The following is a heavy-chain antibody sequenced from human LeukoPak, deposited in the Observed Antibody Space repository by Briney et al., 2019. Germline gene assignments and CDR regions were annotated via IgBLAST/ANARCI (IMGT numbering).Heavy chain of an antibody. D-gene: IGHD6-19*01. J-gene: IGHJ4*02. CDR1: GFTFSSYG. CDR3: AKDLPGGTGIAVAGSGTDY. V-gene: IGHV3-30*05. Sequence: GGSLRLSCAASGFTFSSYGMHWVRQAPGKGLEWVAVISYDGSNKYYADSVKGRFTISRDNSKNTLYLQMNSLRAEGTAVYYCAKDLPGGTGIAVAGSGTDYWGQGTLVTVSS. CDR2: ISYDGSNK.